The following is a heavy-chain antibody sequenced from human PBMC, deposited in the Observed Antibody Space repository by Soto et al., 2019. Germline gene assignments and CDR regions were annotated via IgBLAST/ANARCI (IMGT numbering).Heavy chain of an antibody. J-gene: IGHJ4*02. CDR2: IYHSGST. CDR3: ARDLIVVVPAAIAGVGHEHGDFDY. CDR1: GYSISSGYY. D-gene: IGHD2-2*01. Sequence: KTSETLSLTCAVSGYSISSGYYWGWIRQPPGKGLEWIGSIYHSGSTYYNPSLKSRVTISVDTSKNQFSLKLSSVTAADTAVYYCARDLIVVVPAAIAGVGHEHGDFDYWGQGTLVTVSS. V-gene: IGHV4-38-2*02.